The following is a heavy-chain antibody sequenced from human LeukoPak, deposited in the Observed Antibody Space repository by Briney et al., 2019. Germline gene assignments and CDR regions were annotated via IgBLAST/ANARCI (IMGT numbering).Heavy chain of an antibody. CDR1: GFTFSSYS. CDR3: ARYLDYGDYAALDI. Sequence: GGSLRLSCAASGFTFSSYSMNWVRQAPGKGLEWVSSISSSSSYIYYADSVKGRFTISRDNAKNSLYLQMNSLRAEDTAVYYCARYLDYGDYAALDIWGQGTMVTVSS. D-gene: IGHD4-17*01. CDR2: ISSSSSYI. J-gene: IGHJ3*02. V-gene: IGHV3-21*01.